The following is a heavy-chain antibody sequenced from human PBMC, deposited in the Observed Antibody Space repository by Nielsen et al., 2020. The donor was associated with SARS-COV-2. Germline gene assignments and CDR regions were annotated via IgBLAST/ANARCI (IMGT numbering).Heavy chain of an antibody. J-gene: IGHJ4*02. CDR1: GGSFSGYY. CDR3: ARVGSGVGY. CDR2: INHSGST. Sequence: SETLSLTCAVYGGSFSGYYWSWIRQPPGKGLEWIGEINHSGSTNYNPSLKSRVTISVDTSKNQFSLKLSSVTAAGTAVYYCARVGSGVGYWGQGTLVTVSS. V-gene: IGHV4-34*01. D-gene: IGHD1-14*01.